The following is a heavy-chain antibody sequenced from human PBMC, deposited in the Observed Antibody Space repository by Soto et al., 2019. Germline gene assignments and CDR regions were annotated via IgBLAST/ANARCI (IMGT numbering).Heavy chain of an antibody. Sequence: QVQLVQSGAEVKKPGSSVRVSCKASGGTFSEYGVSGVRQAPGQGLEWMGGIVPKFTTAIYAQKFQGRVTITADRSTNTVYLRLGSLTSEDTAVYFCARENFTADHFDSAGYWPLHHWGQGSLVSVS. CDR1: GGTFSEYG. D-gene: IGHD3-22*01. CDR2: IVPKFTTA. J-gene: IGHJ1*01. V-gene: IGHV1-69*06. CDR3: ARENFTADHFDSAGYWPLHH.